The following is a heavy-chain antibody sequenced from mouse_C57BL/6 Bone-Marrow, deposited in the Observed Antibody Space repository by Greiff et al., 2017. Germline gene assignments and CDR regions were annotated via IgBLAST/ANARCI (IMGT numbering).Heavy chain of an antibody. V-gene: IGHV1-63*01. J-gene: IGHJ2*01. CDR1: GYTFTNYW. D-gene: IGHD4-1*01. Sequence: VMLVESGAELVRPGTSVKMSCKASGYTFTNYWIGWAKQRPGHGLEWIGDIYPGGGYTNYNEKFKGKATLTADKSSSTAYMQFSSLTSADSAIYYCARLTGTGYYFDYWGQGTTLTVSS. CDR2: IYPGGGYT. CDR3: ARLTGTGYYFDY.